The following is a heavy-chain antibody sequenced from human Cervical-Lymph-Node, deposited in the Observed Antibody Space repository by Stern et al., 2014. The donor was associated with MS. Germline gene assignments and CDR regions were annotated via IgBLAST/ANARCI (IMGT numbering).Heavy chain of an antibody. J-gene: IGHJ5*02. V-gene: IGHV3-74*02. CDR3: ATSPYGGNRFDP. CDR1: GFTFSSNW. D-gene: IGHD3-10*01. CDR2: INNDGSST. Sequence: EVQLVESGGGLVPPGGSLRLSCGASGFTFSSNWMHLVPQPPGKGLVWGSRINNDGSSTNYADSVKGRFTISRDNAKNTLYLQMNSLRAEDTAVYYCATSPYGGNRFDPWGQGTLVTVSS.